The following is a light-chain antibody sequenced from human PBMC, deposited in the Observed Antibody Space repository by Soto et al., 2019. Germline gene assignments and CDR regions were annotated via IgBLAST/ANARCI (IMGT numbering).Light chain of an antibody. CDR1: SGDVGGYHY. V-gene: IGLV2-8*01. Sequence: QSVLTQPPSASGSPGQTVTISCSGTSGDVGGYHYVCWYQLHPGKAPKLMIYEVSKRPSGVPDRFSGSKSGNTASPTVSVLQAEDEADYYSSSYAGSNNPYVFGTGTKLTVL. J-gene: IGLJ1*01. CDR3: SSYAGSNNPYV. CDR2: EVS.